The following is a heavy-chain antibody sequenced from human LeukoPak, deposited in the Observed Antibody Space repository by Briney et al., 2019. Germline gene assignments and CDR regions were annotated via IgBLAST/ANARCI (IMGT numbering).Heavy chain of an antibody. CDR3: ARVWNGNYLDY. J-gene: IGHJ4*02. D-gene: IGHD1-1*01. V-gene: IGHV3-21*01. Sequence: GGSLRLSWAASGCTFSSYILNWVRQAPGEGLWWVLSISISSTYKYYADSLKGGFTISSDNANTSLYLEMNSLRAEDTAVYYCARVWNGNYLDYWGQGTLVTVSS. CDR2: ISISSTYK. CDR1: GCTFSSYI.